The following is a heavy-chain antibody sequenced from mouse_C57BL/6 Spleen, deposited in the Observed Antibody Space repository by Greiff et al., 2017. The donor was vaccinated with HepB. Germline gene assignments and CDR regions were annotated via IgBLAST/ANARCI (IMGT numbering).Heavy chain of an antibody. V-gene: IGHV1-50*01. J-gene: IGHJ1*03. CDR3: ARVYGSSFWYFDV. CDR2: IDPSDSYT. Sequence: QVQLQQPGAELVKPGASVKLSCKASGYTFTSYWMQWVKQRPGQGLEWIGEIDPSDSYTNYNQKFKGKATLTVDTSSSTAYMQRSSLTSEDSAVYYCARVYGSSFWYFDVWGTGTTVTVSS. D-gene: IGHD1-1*01. CDR1: GYTFTSYW.